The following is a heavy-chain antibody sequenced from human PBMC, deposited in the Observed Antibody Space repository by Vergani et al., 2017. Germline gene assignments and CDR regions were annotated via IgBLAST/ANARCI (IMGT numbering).Heavy chain of an antibody. V-gene: IGHV7-4-1*02. D-gene: IGHD3-10*01. Sequence: QVQLVQSGAELKKPGASVKVSCKASGYTFTSYAMNWVRQAPGQGLEWMGWINTNTGNPTYAQCFTGRFVFSLDTSVSTAYLQITSLKTEDTAVYYCVRDSYGSGTYTWFDPWGQGTLVTVSS. CDR2: INTNTGNP. J-gene: IGHJ5*02. CDR1: GYTFTSYA. CDR3: VRDSYGSGTYTWFDP.